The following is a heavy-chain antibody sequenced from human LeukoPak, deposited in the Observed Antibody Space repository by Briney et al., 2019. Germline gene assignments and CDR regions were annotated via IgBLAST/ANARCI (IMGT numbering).Heavy chain of an antibody. V-gene: IGHV4-4*07. J-gene: IGHJ3*02. Sequence: SETLSLTCTVSGGSISSYYWSWVRQPAGKGLEWIGRIYSSGGTDYNPSLTSRVTMSVDTSKNQYSLKLSSVTAADTAVYYCARGIAAASERAFDIWGQGTMVTVSS. CDR3: ARGIAAASERAFDI. CDR2: IYSSGGT. CDR1: GGSISSYY. D-gene: IGHD6-13*01.